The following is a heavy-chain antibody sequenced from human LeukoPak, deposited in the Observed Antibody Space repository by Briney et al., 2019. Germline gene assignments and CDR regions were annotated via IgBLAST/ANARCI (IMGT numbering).Heavy chain of an antibody. Sequence: GSLSLSYAASGFTFSSYAMSWVRPAPGKGLEWVSAISGSGGSTYYADSVRGRFTISRDNSKNTLYLQMNSLRAEDTAVYYCAKGSSRITIFGVRRAGFDYWGQGTLVTVSS. CDR2: ISGSGGST. CDR3: AKGSSRITIFGVRRAGFDY. J-gene: IGHJ4*02. D-gene: IGHD3-3*01. V-gene: IGHV3-23*01. CDR1: GFTFSSYA.